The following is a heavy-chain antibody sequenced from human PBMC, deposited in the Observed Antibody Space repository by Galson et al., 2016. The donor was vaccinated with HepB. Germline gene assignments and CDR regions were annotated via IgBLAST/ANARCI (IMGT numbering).Heavy chain of an antibody. V-gene: IGHV4-39*02. CDR2: ISYSGTT. CDR1: GGSISSGSYF. Sequence: SETLSLTCTVSGGSISSGSYFWGWVRQPPGKGLEWIGGISYSGTTYYNPSLKSRVTISVDTPKNDFSLKLSSVTAADTAIYYCARPRPLYGMDVWGQGTTVTVSS. CDR3: ARPRPLYGMDV. J-gene: IGHJ6*02. D-gene: IGHD6-25*01.